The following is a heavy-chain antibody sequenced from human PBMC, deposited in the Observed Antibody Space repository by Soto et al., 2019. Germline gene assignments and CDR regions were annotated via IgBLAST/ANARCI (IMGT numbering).Heavy chain of an antibody. CDR2: IYFSGST. D-gene: IGHD2-15*01. J-gene: IGHJ5*02. V-gene: IGHV4-39*01. Sequence: PSETLSLTCTVSGGSISSSSYYWGWIRQPPGKGLEWIGSIYFSGSTYYNPSLKSRVTISVDTSKNQFSLRLSSVTAADTAVYYCARLVGYCSGGNCYPDHWGQGTLVTVSS. CDR1: GGSISSSSYY. CDR3: ARLVGYCSGGNCYPDH.